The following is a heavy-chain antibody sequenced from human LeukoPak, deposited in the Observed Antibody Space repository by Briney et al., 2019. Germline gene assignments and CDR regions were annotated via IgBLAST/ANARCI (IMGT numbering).Heavy chain of an antibody. J-gene: IGHJ4*02. D-gene: IGHD2/OR15-2a*01. CDR3: ARDGSMGNSNFFDN. V-gene: IGHV3-48*03. Sequence: PGGSLRLSCAASRFTFSSYEMNWVRQAPGKGMEWVSYISGSGTTIYYADSVKGRFTISRDNAKNSLYLQMNSLRVEDTAVYFCARDGSMGNSNFFDNWGQGTLVTVSS. CDR1: RFTFSSYE. CDR2: ISGSGTTI.